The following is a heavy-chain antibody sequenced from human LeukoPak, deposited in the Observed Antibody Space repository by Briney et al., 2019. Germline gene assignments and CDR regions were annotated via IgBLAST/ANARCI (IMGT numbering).Heavy chain of an antibody. Sequence: ASVKVSCKASGYTFTSYDINWVRQATGQGLEWMGRINPNSGGTNYAQRFQGRVTMTRDTSISTAYMELSRLRSDDTAVYYCARSALAAADYWGQGTLVTVSS. CDR1: GYTFTSYD. CDR2: INPNSGGT. CDR3: ARSALAAADY. J-gene: IGHJ4*02. D-gene: IGHD6-13*01. V-gene: IGHV1-2*06.